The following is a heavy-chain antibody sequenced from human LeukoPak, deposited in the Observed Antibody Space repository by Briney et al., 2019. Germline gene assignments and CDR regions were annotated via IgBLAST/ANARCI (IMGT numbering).Heavy chain of an antibody. CDR1: GGSISSGGYY. J-gene: IGHJ4*02. V-gene: IGHV4-31*03. Sequence: PSQTLSLTCTVSGGSISSGGYYWSWIRLHPGKGLEWIGYIYYSGSTYYNPSLKSRVTISVDTSKNQFSLKLSSVTAADTAVYYCARDLEDYYGSGSYFDYWGQGTLVTVSS. D-gene: IGHD3-10*01. CDR3: ARDLEDYYGSGSYFDY. CDR2: IYYSGST.